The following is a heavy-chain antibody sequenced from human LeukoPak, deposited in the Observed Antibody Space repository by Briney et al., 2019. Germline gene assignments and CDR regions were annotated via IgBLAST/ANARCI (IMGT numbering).Heavy chain of an antibody. Sequence: PSETLSLTCTVSGGSISSSSYYWGWIRQPPGKGLEWIGSIYYSGSTYYNPSLKSRVTISVDTSKNQFSLKLSSVTAADTAVYYCARVTRGYDYVWGSYRLHFDYWGQGTLVTVSS. V-gene: IGHV4-39*07. D-gene: IGHD3-16*02. J-gene: IGHJ4*02. CDR1: GGSISSSSYY. CDR2: IYYSGST. CDR3: ARVTRGYDYVWGSYRLHFDY.